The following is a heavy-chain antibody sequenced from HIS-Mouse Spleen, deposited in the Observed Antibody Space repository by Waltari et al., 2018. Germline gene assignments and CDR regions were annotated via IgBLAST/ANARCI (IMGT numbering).Heavy chain of an antibody. CDR3: ARGEGWCSSTSCYDAFDI. CDR2: INHSGTT. CDR1: GGSFSGYY. J-gene: IGHJ3*02. Sequence: QVQLQQWGAGLLKPSETLSLTCAVYGGSFSGYYWSWIRQPPGKGLEWIGEINHSGTTNSNPSRKSRVNISVDTSKNQFSLKLSSVTAADTAVYYCARGEGWCSSTSCYDAFDIWGQGTMVTVSS. D-gene: IGHD2-2*01. V-gene: IGHV4-34*01.